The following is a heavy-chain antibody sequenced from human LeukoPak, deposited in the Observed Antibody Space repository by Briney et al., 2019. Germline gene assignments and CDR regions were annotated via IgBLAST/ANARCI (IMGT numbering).Heavy chain of an antibody. CDR3: AKGRATYYYDSSGYTDLYYFDY. J-gene: IGHJ4*02. CDR1: GFTFSSYA. Sequence: GGSLRLSCAASGFTFSSYAMSWVRQAPGKGLEWVSAISGSGGSTYYADSVKGRFTISRDNSKNTLYLQMNSLRAEDTAVYYCAKGRATYYYDSSGYTDLYYFDYWGQGTLVTVSS. D-gene: IGHD3-22*01. CDR2: ISGSGGST. V-gene: IGHV3-23*01.